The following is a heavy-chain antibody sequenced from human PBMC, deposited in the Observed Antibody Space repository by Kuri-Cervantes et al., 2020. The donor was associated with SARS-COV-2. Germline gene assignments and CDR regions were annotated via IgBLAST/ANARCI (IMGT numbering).Heavy chain of an antibody. CDR3: ARDHYDSSGYAFDI. Sequence: GSLRLSCTVSGGSVSSGSYYRSWIRQPPGKGLEWIGYIYYSGSTNYNPSLKSRVTISVDTSKNQFSLKLSSVTAADTAVYCCARDHYDSSGYAFDIWGQGTMVTVSS. V-gene: IGHV4-61*01. D-gene: IGHD3-22*01. CDR2: IYYSGST. CDR1: GGSVSSGSYY. J-gene: IGHJ3*02.